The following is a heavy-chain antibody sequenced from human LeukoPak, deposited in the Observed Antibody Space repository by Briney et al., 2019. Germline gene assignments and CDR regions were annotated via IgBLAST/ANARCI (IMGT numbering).Heavy chain of an antibody. CDR2: INPSSGRI. V-gene: IGHV1-46*01. Sequence: ASVKVSCKASGYTFTSYYMHWVRQAPGQGLEWMGIINPSSGRISYAQKFQGRVTMTRDTSTSTVYMELSSLRSEDTAVYYCARISTTMTEGHWGQGTLVTVSS. CDR1: GYTFTSYY. J-gene: IGHJ4*02. CDR3: ARISTTMTEGH. D-gene: IGHD3-22*01.